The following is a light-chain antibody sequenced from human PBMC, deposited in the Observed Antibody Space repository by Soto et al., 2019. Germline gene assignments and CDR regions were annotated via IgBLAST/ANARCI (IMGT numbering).Light chain of an antibody. V-gene: IGKV4-1*01. Sequence: DIVMTQSPDSLAASLGESATINCKSSQSLLDSSKNKNFLDWYQQKRGQPPKLLIYWASTRESGVPDRFSGGGAGAEFILHISSPQADDVAVYYCQQYYSSPALTFGGGTKVEIK. J-gene: IGKJ4*01. CDR1: QSLLDSSKNKNF. CDR3: QQYYSSPALT. CDR2: WAS.